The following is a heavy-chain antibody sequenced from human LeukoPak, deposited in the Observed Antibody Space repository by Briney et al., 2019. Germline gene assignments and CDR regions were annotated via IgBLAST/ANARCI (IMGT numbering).Heavy chain of an antibody. V-gene: IGHV4-39*01. J-gene: IGHJ1*01. D-gene: IGHD6-19*01. CDR3: ARQTIAVAGSAEYFQH. CDR1: GGSISSSSYY. CDR2: IYYSGST. Sequence: PSETLSLTCTVSGGSISSSSYYWGWIRQPPGKGLEWIGSIYYSGSTYYNPSLKSRVTISVDTSKNQFSLKLSSVTAADTAVYYCARQTIAVAGSAEYFQHWGQGTLVTVSS.